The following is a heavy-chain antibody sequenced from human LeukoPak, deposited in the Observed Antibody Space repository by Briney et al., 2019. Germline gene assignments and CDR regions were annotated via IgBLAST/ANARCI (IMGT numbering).Heavy chain of an antibody. J-gene: IGHJ4*02. CDR2: INHSGST. V-gene: IGHV4-34*01. CDR3: ARDDDI. Sequence: SETLSLTCAVYGGSLSGYYWSWIRQPPGKGLEWIGEINHSGSTNYNPSLKSRVTISVDTSKNQFSLKLSSVTAADTAVYYCARDDDIWGQGTLVTVSS. CDR1: GGSLSGYY. D-gene: IGHD3-9*01.